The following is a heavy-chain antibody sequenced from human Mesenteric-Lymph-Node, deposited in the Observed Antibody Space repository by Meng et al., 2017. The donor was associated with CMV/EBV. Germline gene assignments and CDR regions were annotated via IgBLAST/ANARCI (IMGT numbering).Heavy chain of an antibody. Sequence: GESLKISCAASGFSFSLNGIHWVRQAPGKGLEWVTVISYDGSNKYYADSVKGRFTISRDNSKNTLYLQMNSLRAEDTAVYYCARDPGATNLYYFDYWGQGTLVTVSS. J-gene: IGHJ4*02. CDR2: ISYDGSNK. CDR1: GFSFSLNG. CDR3: ARDPGATNLYYFDY. D-gene: IGHD1-26*01. V-gene: IGHV3-30*19.